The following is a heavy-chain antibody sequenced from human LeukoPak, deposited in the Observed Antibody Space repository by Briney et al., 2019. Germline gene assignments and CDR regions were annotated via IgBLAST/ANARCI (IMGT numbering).Heavy chain of an antibody. CDR3: ARDCSGGSCYGAFDI. CDR1: GASIRSGDYY. D-gene: IGHD2-15*01. CDR2: IYDSGST. Sequence: SETLSLTCTVSGASIRSGDYYWSWIRRPPGKGLEWTGYIYDSGSTYYNPSLKSRITISVDTSENRFSLKLSSVTATDTAVYYCARDCSGGSCYGAFDIWGQGTMVTVSS. V-gene: IGHV4-30-4*01. J-gene: IGHJ3*02.